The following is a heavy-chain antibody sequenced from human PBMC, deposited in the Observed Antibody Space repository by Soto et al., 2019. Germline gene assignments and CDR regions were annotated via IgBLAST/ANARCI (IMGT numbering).Heavy chain of an antibody. CDR3: ARDLPHITIFGVVIIRPLYYYGMDV. Sequence: GASVKVSCKASGYIFTGYYMHWVRQAPGQGLEWMGWINPNSGGTNYAQKFQGRVTMTRDTSISTAYMELSRLRSDDTAVYYCARDLPHITIFGVVIIRPLYYYGMDVWGQGTTVTVSS. J-gene: IGHJ6*02. D-gene: IGHD3-3*01. CDR1: GYIFTGYY. V-gene: IGHV1-2*02. CDR2: INPNSGGT.